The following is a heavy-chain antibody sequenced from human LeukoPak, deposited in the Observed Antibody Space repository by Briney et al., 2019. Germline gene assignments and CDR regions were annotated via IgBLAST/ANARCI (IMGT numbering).Heavy chain of an antibody. CDR1: GYTFAIYG. V-gene: IGHV1-18*01. CDR3: ARGPLKRITMVRGVTNWFDP. Sequence: ASVKVSFKASGYTFAIYGISWVRQAPGQGLEWMGWISAYNGNTNYAQKLQGRVTMTTDTSTSTAYMELRSLRSDDTAVYYCARGPLKRITMVRGVTNWFDPWGQGTLVTVSS. J-gene: IGHJ5*02. CDR2: ISAYNGNT. D-gene: IGHD3-10*01.